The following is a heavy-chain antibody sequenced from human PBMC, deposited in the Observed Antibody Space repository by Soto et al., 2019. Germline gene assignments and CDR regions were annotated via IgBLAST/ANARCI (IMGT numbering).Heavy chain of an antibody. CDR1: GYMVISYG. CDR3: VRDLDGSGSYYNDY. D-gene: IGHD3-10*01. CDR2: ISAYNGNT. V-gene: IGHV1-18*01. J-gene: IGHJ4*02. Sequence: ASVKVSCKASGYMVISYGINWVRQAPGQGLEWMGWISAYNGNTKYAQNLQGRVTMTTDTSTSTACMEMRSLRSDDKAVYYCVRDLDGSGSYYNDYWGTGTLVTVSS.